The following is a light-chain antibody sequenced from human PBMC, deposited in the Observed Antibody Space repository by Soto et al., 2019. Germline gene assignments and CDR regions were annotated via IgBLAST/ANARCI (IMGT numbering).Light chain of an antibody. Sequence: QSVLTQPPSASGSPGQSVTISCTGTSSDVGGYNYVSWYQQHPGKAPKLIISEVSKRPSGVPDRFSGSKSGNTASLTVSGLQDEDQDDHYRTSHEGRNNYVFGTGTKVTVL. V-gene: IGLV2-8*01. J-gene: IGLJ1*01. CDR2: EVS. CDR1: SSDVGGYNY. CDR3: TSHEGRNNYV.